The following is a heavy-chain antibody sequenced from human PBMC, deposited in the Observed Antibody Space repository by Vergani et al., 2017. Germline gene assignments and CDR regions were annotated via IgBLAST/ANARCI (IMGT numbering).Heavy chain of an antibody. D-gene: IGHD1-7*01. V-gene: IGHV4-39*07. CDR3: ARDSRSLELRRFDY. Sequence: QLQLQESGPGLVKPSETLSLTCTVSGGSISSSSYYWSWIRQPPGKGLEVIGSIYYSGSTYYNPSLKSRVTISVDTSKIQFSLKLSSVTAADTAVYYCARDSRSLELRRFDYWGQGTLVTVSS. CDR1: GGSISSSSYY. J-gene: IGHJ4*02. CDR2: IYYSGST.